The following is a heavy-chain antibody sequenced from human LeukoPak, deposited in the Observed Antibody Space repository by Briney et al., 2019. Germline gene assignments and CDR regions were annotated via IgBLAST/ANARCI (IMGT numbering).Heavy chain of an antibody. D-gene: IGHD6-19*01. V-gene: IGHV1-8*03. CDR3: ARGVYGAVAGTVDP. Sequence: ASVKVSCKASGYTFTSYDINWVRQATGQGLEWMGWMNPNSGNTGYAQKFQGRVTITRNTSISTAYMELSSLRSEDTAVYYCARGVYGAVAGTVDPWGQGTLVTVSS. J-gene: IGHJ5*02. CDR2: MNPNSGNT. CDR1: GYTFTSYD.